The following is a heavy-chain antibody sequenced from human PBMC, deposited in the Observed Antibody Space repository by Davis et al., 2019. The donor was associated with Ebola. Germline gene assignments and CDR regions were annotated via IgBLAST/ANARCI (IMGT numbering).Heavy chain of an antibody. CDR3: AKDSISDLGAWYFDL. Sequence: PGGSLRLSCAESGFTFSSYGMHWVRQAPGKGLEWVAVIWYDGSNKYYADSVKGRFTISRDNAKNSLYLQMNILRAEDTAFYYCAKDSISDLGAWYFDLWGRGTLVTVSS. V-gene: IGHV3-33*03. D-gene: IGHD2-21*02. J-gene: IGHJ2*01. CDR1: GFTFSSYG. CDR2: IWYDGSNK.